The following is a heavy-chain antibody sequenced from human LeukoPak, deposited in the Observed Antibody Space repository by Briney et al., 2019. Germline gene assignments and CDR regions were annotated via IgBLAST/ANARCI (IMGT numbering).Heavy chain of an antibody. CDR1: GYTFTGYY. D-gene: IGHD4-17*01. CDR3: TRGGYYGDYNYFDP. V-gene: IGHV1-2*02. Sequence: ASVKVSCKASGYTFTGYYMHWVRQAPGQGLEWMGWINPNSGGTKFAQKFQGRLTMTRDTSISTAYMDLSSLRSDDTAIYYCTRGGYYGDYNYFDPWGQGTLVTVSS. J-gene: IGHJ5*02. CDR2: INPNSGGT.